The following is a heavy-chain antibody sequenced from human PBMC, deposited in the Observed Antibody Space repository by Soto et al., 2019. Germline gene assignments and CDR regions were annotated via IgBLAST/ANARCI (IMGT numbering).Heavy chain of an antibody. J-gene: IGHJ6*02. V-gene: IGHV1-3*01. Sequence: VSSVKVSCKASGYTFTSYAMHWVRQAPGQRLEWMGWINAGNGNTKYSQKFQGRVTITRDTSASTAYMELSSLRSEDTAVYYCARAVCSSICGYPTARDGLVVRSPGTTVTGYS. CDR1: GYTFTSYA. CDR3: ARAVCSSICGYPTARDGLVV. CDR2: INAGNGNT. D-gene: IGHD2-2*01.